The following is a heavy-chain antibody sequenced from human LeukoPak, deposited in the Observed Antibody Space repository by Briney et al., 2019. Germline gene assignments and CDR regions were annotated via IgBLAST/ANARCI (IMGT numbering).Heavy chain of an antibody. D-gene: IGHD3-10*01. CDR1: GGSISSSNYY. CDR2: IYYSGST. Sequence: PSGTLSLTCTVSGGSISSSNYYWGWIRQPPGKGLEWIGNIYYSGSTYYNPSFKSRLTISVDTSKNQFSLKLSSVTAADTAVYYCASLRTGDFDYWGQGALVTVSS. CDR3: ASLRTGDFDY. J-gene: IGHJ4*02. V-gene: IGHV4-39*01.